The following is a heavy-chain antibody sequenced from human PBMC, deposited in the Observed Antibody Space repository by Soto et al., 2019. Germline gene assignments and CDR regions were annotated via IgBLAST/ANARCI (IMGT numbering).Heavy chain of an antibody. Sequence: SETLSLTCTVSGGSISSGDYYWSWIRQPPGKGLEWIGYIYYSGSTNYNPSLKSRVTISVDTSKNQFSLKLSSVTAADTAVYYCARAGSSSSLSYVPRAANYYYYGMDVWGQGTTVTVSS. D-gene: IGHD6-6*01. V-gene: IGHV4-61*08. J-gene: IGHJ6*02. CDR2: IYYSGST. CDR1: GGSISSGDYY. CDR3: ARAGSSSSLSYVPRAANYYYYGMDV.